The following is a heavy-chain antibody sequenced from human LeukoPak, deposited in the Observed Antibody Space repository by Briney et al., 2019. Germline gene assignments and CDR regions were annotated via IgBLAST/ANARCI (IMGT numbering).Heavy chain of an antibody. Sequence: ASVKVSCKASGYTFTGYYMHWVRQAPGQGLEWMGRINPNSGGTNYAQKFQGRVTVTRDTSISTAYMELSRLRSDDTAVYYCARMVFNYYDTNEVWGQGTLVTVSS. CDR1: GYTFTGYY. V-gene: IGHV1-2*06. CDR2: INPNSGGT. D-gene: IGHD3-22*01. CDR3: ARMVFNYYDTNEV. J-gene: IGHJ4*02.